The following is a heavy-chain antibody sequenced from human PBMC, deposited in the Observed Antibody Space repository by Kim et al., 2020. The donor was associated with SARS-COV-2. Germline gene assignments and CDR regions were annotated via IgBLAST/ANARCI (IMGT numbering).Heavy chain of an antibody. CDR1: GFTFSSYD. CDR3: ARGNSSSWYHLLDY. Sequence: GGSLRLSCAASGFTFSSYDMHWVRQATGKGLEWVSAIGTAGDTYYPGSVKGRFTISRENAKNSLYLQMNSLRAGDTAVYYCARGNSSSWYHLLDYWGQGTLVTVSS. CDR2: IGTAGDT. D-gene: IGHD6-13*01. V-gene: IGHV3-13*01. J-gene: IGHJ4*02.